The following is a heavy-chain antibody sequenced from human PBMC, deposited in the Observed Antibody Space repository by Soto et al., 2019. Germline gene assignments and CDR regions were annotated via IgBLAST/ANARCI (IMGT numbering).Heavy chain of an antibody. V-gene: IGHV3-23*01. CDR1: GFTFSSYA. D-gene: IGHD2-2*01. Sequence: WVLLRLSCAAAGFTFSSYAMSWVRQAPGKGLEWVSAISGSGGSTYYADSVKGRFTISRDNSKNTLYLQMNSLRAEDTAVYYCAKVRRGYLDYWGQGTLVTVSS. CDR3: AKVRRGYLDY. J-gene: IGHJ4*02. CDR2: ISGSGGST.